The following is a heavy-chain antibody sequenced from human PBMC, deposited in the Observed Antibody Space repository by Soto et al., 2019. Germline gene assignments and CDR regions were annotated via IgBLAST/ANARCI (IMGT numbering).Heavy chain of an antibody. CDR3: ARTLGQSSGWYELNWFDP. J-gene: IGHJ5*02. CDR2: ISSSSSTI. V-gene: IGHV3-48*02. Sequence: EVQLVESGGGLVQPGGSLRLSCAASGFTFSSYSMNWVRQAPGKGLEWVSYISSSSSTIYYADSVKGRFTISRDNAKNSLYLQRNSLRDEDTAVYYCARTLGQSSGWYELNWFDPWGQGTLVTVSS. CDR1: GFTFSSYS. D-gene: IGHD6-19*01.